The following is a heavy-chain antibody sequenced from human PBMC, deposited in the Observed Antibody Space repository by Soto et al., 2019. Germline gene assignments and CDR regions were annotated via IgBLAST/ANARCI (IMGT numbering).Heavy chain of an antibody. CDR3: ARARGYYGSGSYYILHYYYGMDV. D-gene: IGHD3-10*01. J-gene: IGHJ6*02. CDR2: IYSGGST. CDR1: GFTVSSNY. V-gene: IGHV3-66*01. Sequence: EVQLVESGGGLVQPGGSLRLSCEASGFTVSSNYMSWVRQAPGKELEWASVIYSGGSTYYADSVKGRFTISRDNSKNTLYLQMNSLRAEDTAVYYCARARGYYGSGSYYILHYYYGMDVWGQGTTVTVSS.